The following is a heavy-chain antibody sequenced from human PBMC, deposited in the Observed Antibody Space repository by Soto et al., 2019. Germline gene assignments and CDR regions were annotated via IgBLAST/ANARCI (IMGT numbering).Heavy chain of an antibody. J-gene: IGHJ6*03. CDR1: GGSISSGGYY. D-gene: IGHD3-9*01. Sequence: NPSETLSLTCTVSGGSISSGGYYWSWIRQHPGKGLEWIGYIYYSGSTYYNPSLKSRVTISVDTSKNQFSLKLSSVTAADTAVYYCARAGNGYFDWLSYYYYYMDVWGKGTTVTVSS. CDR3: ARAGNGYFDWLSYYYYYMDV. V-gene: IGHV4-31*03. CDR2: IYYSGST.